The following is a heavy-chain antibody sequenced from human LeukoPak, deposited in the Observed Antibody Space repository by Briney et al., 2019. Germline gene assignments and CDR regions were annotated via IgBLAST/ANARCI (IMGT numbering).Heavy chain of an antibody. CDR1: GFTFSNYW. D-gene: IGHD6-19*01. CDR3: AKDNRRHYTSGPNPDSLH. CDR2: ISWNSGSI. V-gene: IGHV3-9*01. J-gene: IGHJ4*02. Sequence: GGSLRLSCAASGFTFSNYWMSWVRQPPGKGLEWVSGISWNSGSIDYADSVKGRFTISRDNAKNSLYLQMNSLRVEDTAFYYGAKDNRRHYTSGPNPDSLHWGQGALVTVSP.